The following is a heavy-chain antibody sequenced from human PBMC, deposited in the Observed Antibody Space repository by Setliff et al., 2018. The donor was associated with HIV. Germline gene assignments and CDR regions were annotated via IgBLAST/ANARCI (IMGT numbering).Heavy chain of an antibody. J-gene: IGHJ4*02. Sequence: GSLRLSCAASGFTFSSCWMSWVRQAPGKGLEWVANIKQDGSEKYYVDSVKGRFTISRDNAKNSLYLQMNSLRAEDTAVYYCASARIPTGGTSTSLDFWGQGALVTVSS. CDR1: GFTFSSCW. CDR2: IKQDGSEK. D-gene: IGHD1-1*01. CDR3: ASARIPTGGTSTSLDF. V-gene: IGHV3-7*03.